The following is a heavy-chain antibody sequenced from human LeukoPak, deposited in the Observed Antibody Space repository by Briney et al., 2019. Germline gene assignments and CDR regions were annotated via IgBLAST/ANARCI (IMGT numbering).Heavy chain of an antibody. Sequence: SETLSLTCTVSGGSISSSSYYWGWLRQPPGKGLEWLGSIYYSGSTYYKPSLKSRVTVSVGTSKNQFSLKLSSVTAADTAVYYCASLRERSYYARGFDYWGQGTLVTVSS. J-gene: IGHJ4*02. CDR3: ASLRERSYYARGFDY. CDR1: GGSISSSSYY. V-gene: IGHV4-39*01. CDR2: IYYSGST. D-gene: IGHD1-26*01.